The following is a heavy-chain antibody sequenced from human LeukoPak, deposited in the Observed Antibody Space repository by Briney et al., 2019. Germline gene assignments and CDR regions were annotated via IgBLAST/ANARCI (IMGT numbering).Heavy chain of an antibody. V-gene: IGHV4-4*07. J-gene: IGHJ5*02. CDR1: GGSISSYY. Sequence: SETLSLTCTVSGGSISSYYWSWIRQPAGKGLEWIGRIYTSGSTNYNPSLKSRVTMSVDTSKNQFSLKLSSVAAADTAVYYCARDSSGWPGYNWFDPWGQGTLVTVSS. CDR2: IYTSGST. D-gene: IGHD6-19*01. CDR3: ARDSSGWPGYNWFDP.